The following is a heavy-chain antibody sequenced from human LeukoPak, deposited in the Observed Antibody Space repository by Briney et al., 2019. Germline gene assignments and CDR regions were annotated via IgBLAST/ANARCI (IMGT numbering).Heavy chain of an antibody. J-gene: IGHJ4*02. CDR1: GFTFSDYY. Sequence: GGSLRLSCAASGFTFSDYYMSWIRQAPGKGLEWVSYISSSSSYTNYADSVKGRFTISRDNAKNSLYLQMNRLRAEDTAVYYCARVICGGDCYWPTYFDYWGQGTLVTVSS. D-gene: IGHD2-21*02. CDR2: ISSSSSYT. CDR3: ARVICGGDCYWPTYFDY. V-gene: IGHV3-11*05.